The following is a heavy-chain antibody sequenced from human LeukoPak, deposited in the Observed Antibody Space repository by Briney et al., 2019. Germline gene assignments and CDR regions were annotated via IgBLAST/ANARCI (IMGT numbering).Heavy chain of an antibody. Sequence: PSETLSLTCTVYGGSFSGYYWSWIRQPPGKGLEWIGEINHSGSTNYNPSLKSRVTISVDTSKNQFSLKLSSVTAADTAVYYCARGLYYYDSSGYYFQGYYFDYWGRGTLVTVSS. J-gene: IGHJ4*02. CDR2: INHSGST. CDR3: ARGLYYYDSSGYYFQGYYFDY. CDR1: GGSFSGYY. V-gene: IGHV4-34*01. D-gene: IGHD3-22*01.